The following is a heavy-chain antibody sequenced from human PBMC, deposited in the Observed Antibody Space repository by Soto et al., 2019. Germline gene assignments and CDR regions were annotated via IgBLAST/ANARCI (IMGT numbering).Heavy chain of an antibody. V-gene: IGHV3-33*01. J-gene: IGHJ5*02. CDR2: IWYDGSNK. CDR3: ARDRGYDFWSGFDVCWFDP. D-gene: IGHD3-3*01. CDR1: GFTFSSYG. Sequence: GGSLRLSCSASGFTFSSYGMHWVRQAPGKGLEWVAVIWYDGSNKYYADSVKGRFTISRDNSKNTLYLQMNSLRAEDTAVYYSARDRGYDFWSGFDVCWFDPWGKGTLVTVSS.